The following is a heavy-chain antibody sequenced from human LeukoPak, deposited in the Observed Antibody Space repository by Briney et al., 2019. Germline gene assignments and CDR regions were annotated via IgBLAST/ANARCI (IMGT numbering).Heavy chain of an antibody. J-gene: IGHJ4*02. CDR2: FYYGGNT. CDR1: GGSNSGRSHY. V-gene: IGHV4-39*01. D-gene: IGHD3-22*01. CDR3: ARHDYYDSSGYYK. Sequence: SETLSLTCIVSGGSNSGRSHYWGWIRKPPGKGLEWIGSFYYGGNTYYNPSLKNRVTISVDTSKNQFSLKLSTVAAADTAVYYCARHDYYDSSGYYKWGQGTLVIVSS.